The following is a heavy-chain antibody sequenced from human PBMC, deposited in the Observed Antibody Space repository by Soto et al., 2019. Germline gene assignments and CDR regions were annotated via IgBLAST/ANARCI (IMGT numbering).Heavy chain of an antibody. CDR1: GFTFSSYA. CDR2: ISGSGGST. Sequence: PGGSLRLSCAASGFTFSSYAMSWVRQAPGKGLEWVSAISGSGGSTYYADSVKGRFTISRDNSKNTLYLQMNSLRVEDTAVYYCAKGSYPYYYYGMDVWGQGTTVTAP. CDR3: AKGSYPYYYYGMDV. V-gene: IGHV3-23*01. J-gene: IGHJ6*02.